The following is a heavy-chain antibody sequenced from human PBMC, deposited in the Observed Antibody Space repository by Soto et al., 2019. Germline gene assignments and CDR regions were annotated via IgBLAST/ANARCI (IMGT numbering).Heavy chain of an antibody. Sequence: PSETLSLTCTVSGGSISSYYWSWIRQPPGKGLEWIGYIYYSGSTNYNPSLKSRVTISVDTSKNQFSLKLSSVTAADTAVYYCARVYSSGWKIFDYWGQGTLVTVSS. CDR3: ARVYSSGWKIFDY. CDR1: GGSISSYY. D-gene: IGHD6-19*01. J-gene: IGHJ4*02. V-gene: IGHV4-59*01. CDR2: IYYSGST.